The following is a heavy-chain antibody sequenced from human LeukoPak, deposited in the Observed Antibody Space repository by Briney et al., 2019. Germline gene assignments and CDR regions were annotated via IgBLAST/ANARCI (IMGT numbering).Heavy chain of an antibody. CDR3: ARGAGIVVVVAATQGGYYYYYGMDV. Sequence: GGSLRLSCAASGFTFSSYGMHWVRQAPGKGLEWVAVIWYDGSNKYYADSVKGRFTISRDNPKNTLYLQMNSLRAEDTAVYYCARGAGIVVVVAATQGGYYYYYGMDVWGQGTTVTVSS. J-gene: IGHJ6*02. CDR2: IWYDGSNK. CDR1: GFTFSSYG. V-gene: IGHV3-33*01. D-gene: IGHD2-15*01.